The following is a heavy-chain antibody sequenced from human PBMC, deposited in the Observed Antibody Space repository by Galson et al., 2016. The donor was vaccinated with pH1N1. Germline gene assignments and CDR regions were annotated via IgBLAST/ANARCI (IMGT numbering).Heavy chain of an antibody. J-gene: IGHJ4*02. D-gene: IGHD3-16*01. CDR1: GFTFSHYW. CDR2: IKENGSEK. Sequence: SLRLSCAASGFTFSHYWMSWVRQAPGKGLEWVANIKENGSEKYYLDSVKGRFTISRDNAKHSVSRQLDSLRAEDTAVYYCAGHLFSASESPFEYWGQGALVTVSS. V-gene: IGHV3-7*01. CDR3: AGHLFSASESPFEY.